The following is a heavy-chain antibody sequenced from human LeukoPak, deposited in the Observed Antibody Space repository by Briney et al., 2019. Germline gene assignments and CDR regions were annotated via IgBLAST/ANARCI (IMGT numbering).Heavy chain of an antibody. D-gene: IGHD7-27*01. J-gene: IGHJ4*02. Sequence: GGSLRLSCAASGYTFSSYSRNWVRQAPGGGVEWISYISSGSRSIFYAYSVKSRFTISRDNAKNSLYLLMNNLRADDTAVYYCARESITGDRDFDYWGQGTLITVSS. CDR1: GYTFSSYS. V-gene: IGHV3-48*01. CDR3: ARESITGDRDFDY. CDR2: ISSGSRSI.